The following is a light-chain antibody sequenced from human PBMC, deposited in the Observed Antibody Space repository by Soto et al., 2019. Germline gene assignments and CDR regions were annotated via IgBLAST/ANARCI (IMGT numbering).Light chain of an antibody. CDR2: AAS. Sequence: DLQMTKSPSSLSASVGDRVTITCRASQDIGTSLAWFQQRPGKVPEILIYAASTLHSGAPSRFSGSGSGTDFTLTISSLQPEDVATYYCHRYGNAPWTFGQGTKVEIK. CDR3: HRYGNAPWT. J-gene: IGKJ1*01. V-gene: IGKV1-27*01. CDR1: QDIGTS.